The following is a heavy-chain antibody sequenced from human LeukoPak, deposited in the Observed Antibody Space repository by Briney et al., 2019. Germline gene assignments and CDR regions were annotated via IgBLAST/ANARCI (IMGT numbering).Heavy chain of an antibody. CDR1: GFTFSSYS. CDR3: ARGFLVLHDIDY. D-gene: IGHD2/OR15-2a*01. Sequence: GGSLRLSCAASGFTFSSYSMNWVRQAPGKGLEWVSSISSSSSYIYYADSVKGRFTISRDNAKSSLYLQMNSLRAEDTAVYYCARGFLVLHDIDYWGQGTLVTVSS. CDR2: ISSSSSYI. J-gene: IGHJ4*02. V-gene: IGHV3-21*01.